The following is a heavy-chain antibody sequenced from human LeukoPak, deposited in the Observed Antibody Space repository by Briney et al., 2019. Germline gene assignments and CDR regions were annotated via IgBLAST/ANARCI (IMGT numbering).Heavy chain of an antibody. CDR3: ARQGSRYSSGWYYFDY. D-gene: IGHD6-19*01. V-gene: IGHV4-59*08. Sequence: PSETLSLTCTVSGGSISSYYWSWMRQPPGKGLGWIGYIYYSGSTNYNPSLKSRVTISVDPSKNQFSLKLSSMTAADTALYYCARQGSRYSSGWYYFDYWGQGTLVTVSS. CDR1: GGSISSYY. CDR2: IYYSGST. J-gene: IGHJ4*02.